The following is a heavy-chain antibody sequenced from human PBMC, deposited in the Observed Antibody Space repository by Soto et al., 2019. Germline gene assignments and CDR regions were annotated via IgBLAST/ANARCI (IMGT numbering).Heavy chain of an antibody. J-gene: IGHJ4*02. CDR2: FDPEDGET. Sequence: ASVKVSCKVSGYTLTELSMHWVRQAPGKGLEWMGGFDPEDGETIYAQKFQGRVTMTEDTSTDTAYMELSSLRSEDTAVYYCATARIYDYIWGSYRYYFDYWGQGTLVTVSS. CDR3: ATARIYDYIWGSYRYYFDY. CDR1: GYTLTELS. D-gene: IGHD3-16*02. V-gene: IGHV1-24*01.